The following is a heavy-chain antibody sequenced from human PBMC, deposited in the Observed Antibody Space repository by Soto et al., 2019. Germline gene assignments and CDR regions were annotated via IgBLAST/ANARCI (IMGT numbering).Heavy chain of an antibody. J-gene: IGHJ5*02. D-gene: IGHD6-6*01. CDR3: ARYIAARPKWFDP. Sequence: QVQLQESGPGLVKPSQTLSLTCTVSGGSISSGGYYWSWIRQHPGKGLEWIGYIYYSGSTYYNPSLKSRVTISVDTSKNRFSLKLSSVTAADTAVYYCARYIAARPKWFDPWGQGTLVTVSS. V-gene: IGHV4-31*03. CDR1: GGSISSGGYY. CDR2: IYYSGST.